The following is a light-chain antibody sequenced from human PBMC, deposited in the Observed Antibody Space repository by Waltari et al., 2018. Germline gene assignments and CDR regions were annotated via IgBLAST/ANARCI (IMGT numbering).Light chain of an antibody. CDR2: AAS. CDR3: QQYCSSPLT. Sequence: DIQITQSPSSLSASVGDRVTITCRASQSINRYLHWYQQKPGKAPKLLIYAASSLQSGVPSRFSVSGSGTDFTLTISSLQAEDVAVYYCQQYCSSPLTFGGGTKVEIK. V-gene: IGKV1-39*01. J-gene: IGKJ4*01. CDR1: QSINRY.